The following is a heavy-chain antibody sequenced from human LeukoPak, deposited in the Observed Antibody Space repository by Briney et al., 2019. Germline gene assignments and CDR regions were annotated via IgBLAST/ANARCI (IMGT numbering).Heavy chain of an antibody. V-gene: IGHV1-3*01. CDR2: ISACNGNT. J-gene: IGHJ4*02. Sequence: ASVKVSCKASGYTFTSYAIHWVRQAPGQRLEWMGWISACNGNTKYSQNFQGRVTFISNTSATTAFMELSSLRSEDAAVYYCARDSGSGNNDYWGQGTLVTVSS. D-gene: IGHD1-26*01. CDR3: ARDSGSGNNDY. CDR1: GYTFTSYA.